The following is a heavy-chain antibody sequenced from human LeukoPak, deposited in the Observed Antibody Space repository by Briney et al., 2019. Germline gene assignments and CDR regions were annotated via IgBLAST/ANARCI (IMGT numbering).Heavy chain of an antibody. CDR3: ARAAVRSVYYYYYGMDV. J-gene: IGHJ6*02. CDR2: IYSGGST. V-gene: IGHV3-66*01. CDR1: GFTVSSNY. Sequence: GGSLRLSCAASGFTVSSNYMSWVRQAPGKGLEWGSVIYSGGSTYYADSVKGRFTISRDNSETTLYLQMNSLRAEDTAVYYCARAAVRSVYYYYYGMDVWGQGTTVTVSS. D-gene: IGHD6-6*01.